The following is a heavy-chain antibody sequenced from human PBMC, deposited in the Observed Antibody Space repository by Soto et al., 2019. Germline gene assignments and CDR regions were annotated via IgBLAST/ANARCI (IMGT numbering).Heavy chain of an antibody. V-gene: IGHV5-10-1*01. J-gene: IGHJ6*02. Sequence: PGESLKISCKGSGYSFTSYWISWVRQMPGKGLEWMGRIDPSDSYTNYSPSFQGHVTISADKSIITAYLQWSSLKASDTAIYYCATEQWFGELNYYYYGMDVWGQGPTVTVSS. CDR3: ATEQWFGELNYYYYGMDV. D-gene: IGHD3-10*01. CDR2: IDPSDSYT. CDR1: GYSFTSYW.